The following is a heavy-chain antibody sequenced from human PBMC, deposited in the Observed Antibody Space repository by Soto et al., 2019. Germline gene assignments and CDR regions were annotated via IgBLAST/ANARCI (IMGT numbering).Heavy chain of an antibody. CDR1: GFTFSTYA. Sequence: EVPLLESGGGLVQPGGSLRLSCAASGFTFSTYAMSWVRQAPGKGLEWVSTISDSGGSTYYADSVKGRFTISRDNSKNTLYLQMNSLRAEDTAVYYCAKDSTMVRGVILDLFDYWGQGTLVTVSS. CDR2: ISDSGGST. V-gene: IGHV3-23*01. D-gene: IGHD3-10*01. J-gene: IGHJ4*02. CDR3: AKDSTMVRGVILDLFDY.